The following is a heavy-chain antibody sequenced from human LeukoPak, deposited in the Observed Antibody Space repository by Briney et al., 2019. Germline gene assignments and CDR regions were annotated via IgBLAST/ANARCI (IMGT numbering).Heavy chain of an antibody. V-gene: IGHV3-9*01. CDR3: AKGMSYYDSSGYSPLDY. CDR2: ISWNSGSI. Sequence: GGSLRLSCAASGFTFDDYAMHWVRQAPGNGLEWVSGISWNSGSIGYADSVKGRFTISRDNAKNSLYLQMNSLRAEDTALYYCAKGMSYYDSSGYSPLDYWGQGTLVTVSS. CDR1: GFTFDDYA. D-gene: IGHD3-22*01. J-gene: IGHJ4*02.